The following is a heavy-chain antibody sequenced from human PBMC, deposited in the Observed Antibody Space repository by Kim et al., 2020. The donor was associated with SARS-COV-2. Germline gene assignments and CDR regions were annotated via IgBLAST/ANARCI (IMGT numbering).Heavy chain of an antibody. CDR3: AAGFVSGPDY. CDR2: IYYSGST. Sequence: SETLSLTCTVSGGSVSSGSYYWSWIRQPPGKGLEWIGYIYYSGSTNYNPSLKSRVTISVETSQNQFSLKLSSVTAADTAGYYCAAGFVSGPDYWGQGTLVTVSS. V-gene: IGHV4-61*01. CDR1: GGSVSSGSYY. J-gene: IGHJ4*02. D-gene: IGHD3-16*01.